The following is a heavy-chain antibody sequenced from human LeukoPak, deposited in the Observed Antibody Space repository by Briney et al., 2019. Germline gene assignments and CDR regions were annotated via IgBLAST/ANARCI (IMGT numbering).Heavy chain of an antibody. V-gene: IGHV1-2*02. CDR2: INPNSGGT. Sequence: ASVTASCTASGYTFTFYYMHLVRQAPGQGQEWMGWINPNSGGTNYAQKFQGRGTITRDTSISTAYMELSRLRSDDTAVYYCARGGSTFYYDSSGSPLDAFDIWGQGTMVTVSS. J-gene: IGHJ3*02. CDR3: ARGGSTFYYDSSGSPLDAFDI. CDR1: GYTFTFYY. D-gene: IGHD3-22*01.